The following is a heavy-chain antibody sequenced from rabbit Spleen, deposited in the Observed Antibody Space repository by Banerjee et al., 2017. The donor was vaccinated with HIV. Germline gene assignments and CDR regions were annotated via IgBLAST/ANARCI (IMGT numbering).Heavy chain of an antibody. Sequence: QSLEESGGGLVQPEGSLALTCKASGFSFSSSDYICWVRQAPGKGLEWISCIAGSSSGFTYSATWAKGRFTISKTSSTTVTLQMTSLTAADTATYFCARGGGGSVIRLDLWGPGTLVTVS. D-gene: IGHD3-1*01. V-gene: IGHV1S40*01. J-gene: IGHJ3*01. CDR3: ARGGGGSVIRLDL. CDR1: GFSFSSSDY. CDR2: IAGSSSGFT.